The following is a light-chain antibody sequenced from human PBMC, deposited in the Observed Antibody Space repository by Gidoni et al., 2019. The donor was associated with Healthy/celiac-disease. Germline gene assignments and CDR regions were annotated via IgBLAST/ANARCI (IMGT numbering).Light chain of an antibody. CDR2: AAA. V-gene: IGKV1-39*01. CDR1: QTIRSY. CDR3: QQSYSTPQT. J-gene: IGKJ1*01. Sequence: DIQMTQSPSSMSASVGDRVTLTYRASQTIRSYLNGYQQNPGKAPKLLIYAAASLRRGVPSGIIGSGSWTDFTLTISSLLPDDFATYYCQQSYSTPQTFGQGTKVEIK.